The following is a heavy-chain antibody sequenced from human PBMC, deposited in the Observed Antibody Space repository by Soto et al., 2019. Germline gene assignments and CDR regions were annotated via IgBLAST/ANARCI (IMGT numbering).Heavy chain of an antibody. CDR1: GYSFTNYG. V-gene: IGHV1-18*01. J-gene: IGHJ4*02. CDR2: ISAYNGNT. D-gene: IGHD6-19*01. Sequence: QVQLVPSGAEVRKPGASVKVSCKASGYSFTNYGISWVRQAPGQGLEWMGWISAYNGNTKFAQKGQGRVTMATDTSTTTAYMELRSLRSDDTAVYYCARDFRPQNAVATLNFEYLGQGTLGTVSS. CDR3: ARDFRPQNAVATLNFEY.